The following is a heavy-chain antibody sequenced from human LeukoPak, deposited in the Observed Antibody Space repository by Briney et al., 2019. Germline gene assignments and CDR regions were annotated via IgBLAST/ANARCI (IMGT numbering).Heavy chain of an antibody. CDR1: GYTFTSYY. D-gene: IGHD2-2*01. J-gene: IGHJ4*02. Sequence: ASVTVSCKASGYTFTSYYMHWVRQAPGQGLEWMEITNPSGGSTSYAQKFQGRVTMTRDTSTSTVYMELSSLRSEDTAVYYCARSWGVVVPPEPHFDYWGQGTLVTVSS. CDR3: ARSWGVVVPPEPHFDY. V-gene: IGHV1-46*01. CDR2: TNPSGGST.